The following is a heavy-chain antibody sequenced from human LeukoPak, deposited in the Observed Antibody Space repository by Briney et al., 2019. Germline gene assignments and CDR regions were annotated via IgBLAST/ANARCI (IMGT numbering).Heavy chain of an antibody. J-gene: IGHJ6*03. D-gene: IGHD1-1*01. Sequence: GGSLRLSCAASGFTFNNYAMSWVRQAPGMGLEWLSYVSCSGGATYYAASVKGRFTISRDNSKNTVYLQMGSLRAEDTAVYYCAKNRGGTYKYYMDVWGNGTTVTVSS. CDR1: GFTFNNYA. CDR2: VSCSGGAT. V-gene: IGHV3-23*01. CDR3: AKNRGGTYKYYMDV.